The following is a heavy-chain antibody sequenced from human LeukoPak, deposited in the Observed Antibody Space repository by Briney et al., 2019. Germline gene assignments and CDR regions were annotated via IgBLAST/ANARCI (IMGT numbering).Heavy chain of an antibody. V-gene: IGHV3-23*01. D-gene: IGHD6-13*01. Sequence: GGSLRLSCAASGFTFNNYAMSWVRQAPGKGLEWVSGMSGSGGATYYADSVKGRFTISGDNSKNTLYLQMNSLRAEDTAVYYCAKMIGRPAAGTPFDYWGQGTLVTVSS. CDR3: AKMIGRPAAGTPFDY. J-gene: IGHJ4*02. CDR1: GFTFNNYA. CDR2: MSGSGGAT.